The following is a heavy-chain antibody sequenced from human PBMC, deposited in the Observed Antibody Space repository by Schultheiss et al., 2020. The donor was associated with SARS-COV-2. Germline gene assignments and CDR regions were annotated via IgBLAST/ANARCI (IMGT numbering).Heavy chain of an antibody. D-gene: IGHD6-19*01. J-gene: IGHJ5*02. Sequence: ASVKVSCKVSGYTLTELSMHWVRQAPGKGLEWMGWISAYNGNTNYAQKLQGRVTMTTDTSTSTAYMELRSLRSDDTAVYYCARVAFSGWFQGNWFDPWGQGTLVTVSS. V-gene: IGHV1-18*01. CDR3: ARVAFSGWFQGNWFDP. CDR2: ISAYNGNT. CDR1: GYTLTELS.